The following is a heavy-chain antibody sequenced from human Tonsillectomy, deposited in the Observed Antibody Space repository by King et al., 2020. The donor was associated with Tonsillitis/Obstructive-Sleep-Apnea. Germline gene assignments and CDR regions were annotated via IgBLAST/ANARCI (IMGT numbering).Heavy chain of an antibody. CDR2: IYYSGSP. Sequence: QLQESGPELVKPSETLSLTCTVSGGSISSSGYYWGWIRQPPGKGLEWIGNIYYSGSPYYNPSLKSRVTVSVDTSEEQFSLKLSSVTAADTAMYYCARRSHYYYMDVWGKGTSVTVSS. CDR3: ARRSHYYYMDV. J-gene: IGHJ6*03. V-gene: IGHV4-39*01. CDR1: GGSISSSGYY.